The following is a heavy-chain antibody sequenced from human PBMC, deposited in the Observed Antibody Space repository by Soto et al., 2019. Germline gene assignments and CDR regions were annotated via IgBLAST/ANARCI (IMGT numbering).Heavy chain of an antibody. CDR2: INPNSGGT. CDR1: GYTFTGYY. V-gene: IGHV1-2*04. Sequence: VASVKVSCKASGYTFTGYYMHWVRQAPGQGLEWMGWINPNSGGTNYAQKFQGWVTMTRDTSISTAYMELSRLRSDDTAVYYCARGTPRYYDSSGSPLYYYGMDVWGQGTTVTVSS. CDR3: ARGTPRYYDSSGSPLYYYGMDV. J-gene: IGHJ6*02. D-gene: IGHD3-22*01.